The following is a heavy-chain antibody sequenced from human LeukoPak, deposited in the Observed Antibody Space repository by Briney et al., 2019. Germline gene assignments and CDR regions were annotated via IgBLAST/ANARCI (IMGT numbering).Heavy chain of an antibody. CDR2: TNQDGSEE. J-gene: IGHJ6*02. V-gene: IGHV3-7*01. CDR3: ARYCGGDCYGMDV. CDR1: EVTFSSYW. Sequence: SGGSLRLSCAVSEVTFSSYWMSWVRQAPGKGLEWVANTNQDGSEEHYADSVKGRFTIPRGNAKNSLYLQMNSLRAEDTAVYYCARYCGGDCYGMDVWGQGTTVIVSS. D-gene: IGHD2-21*01.